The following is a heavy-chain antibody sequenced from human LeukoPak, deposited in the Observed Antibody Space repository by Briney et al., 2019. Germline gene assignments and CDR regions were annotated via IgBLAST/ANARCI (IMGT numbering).Heavy chain of an antibody. D-gene: IGHD3-22*01. Sequence: PSETLSLTCTVSGGSISSYYWSWIRQPAGKGLEWIGRIYTSGSTNYNPSLKSRVTMSVDTSKNQFSLKLSSVTAADTAVYYCARTQNYYDSSGYYTYWGQGTLVTVSS. V-gene: IGHV4-4*07. CDR1: GGSISSYY. CDR2: IYTSGST. CDR3: ARTQNYYDSSGYYTY. J-gene: IGHJ4*02.